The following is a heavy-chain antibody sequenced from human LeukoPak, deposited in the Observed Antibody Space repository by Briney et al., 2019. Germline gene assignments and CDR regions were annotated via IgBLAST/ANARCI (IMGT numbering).Heavy chain of an antibody. CDR3: ARRFYYDSTENWFDP. V-gene: IGHV4-59*12. D-gene: IGHD3-22*01. CDR2: LYYSGST. J-gene: IGHJ5*02. CDR1: GGSISGYY. Sequence: SETLSLTCTVSGGSISGYYWSWIRQPPGKGLEWIGYLYYSGSTNYNPSLKSRVTISVDTSKNQFSLKLSSVTAADTAVYYCARRFYYDSTENWFDPWGQGTLVTVSS.